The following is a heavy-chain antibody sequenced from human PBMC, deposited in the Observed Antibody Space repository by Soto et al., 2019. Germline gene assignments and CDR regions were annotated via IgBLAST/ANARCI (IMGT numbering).Heavy chain of an antibody. J-gene: IGHJ4*02. CDR2: IYYNGNT. D-gene: IGHD7-27*01. V-gene: IGHV4-59*01. CDR1: GVSISNNY. Sequence: QVQLQESGPGLVKPSETLSLTCTVSGVSISNNYWSWIRQPPGKGLEWIGYIYYNGNTNYNPSLKSRGTMSVDTSRNQISLKLTTVTAADTAVYYCTRANWYSEYWGQGTLVTVSS. CDR3: TRANWYSEY.